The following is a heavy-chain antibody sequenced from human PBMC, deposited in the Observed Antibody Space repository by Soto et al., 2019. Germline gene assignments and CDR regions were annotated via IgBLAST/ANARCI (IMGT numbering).Heavy chain of an antibody. J-gene: IGHJ4*02. D-gene: IGHD1-26*01. CDR1: GFTFSSYG. V-gene: IGHV3-30*18. Sequence: QVQLVESGGGVVQPGRSLRLSCVASGFTFSSYGMHWVRQPPGKGLEWVALISDNGDKRYYADSVKGRFTISRDNSKNMLYLQMNGLRPGDTAVYFCAKARVRIVGANSFDYWGQGSLVTVSS. CDR2: ISDNGDKR. CDR3: AKARVRIVGANSFDY.